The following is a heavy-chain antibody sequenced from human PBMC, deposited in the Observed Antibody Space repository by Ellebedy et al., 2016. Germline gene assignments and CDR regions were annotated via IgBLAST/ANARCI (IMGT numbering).Heavy chain of an antibody. Sequence: SETLSLTCSVSGASISSYYWSWIRQPPGKGLEWIGNIYYSGNTNYNPSLQSRVTISIDTSKTQFSLKVSSVTATDTAIYYCAAVTTGLHYVDYWGQGAQVSVSS. D-gene: IGHD4-17*01. CDR3: AAVTTGLHYVDY. J-gene: IGHJ4*02. CDR1: GASISSYY. CDR2: IYYSGNT. V-gene: IGHV4-59*08.